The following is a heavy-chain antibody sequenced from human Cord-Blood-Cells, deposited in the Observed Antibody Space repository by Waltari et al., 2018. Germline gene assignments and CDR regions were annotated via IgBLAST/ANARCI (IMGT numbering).Heavy chain of an antibody. CDR2: IYTSGST. V-gene: IGHV4-4*07. Sequence: QVQLQESGPGLVKPSETLSLTCTVSGGSISSYYWSWIRQPAGKGLEWVGRIYTSGSTDYNPSLKGGVTMSVDTSKNQCSRKLSSVTAADTAVYYCAREDYQLLPNYYYYYMDVWGKGTTVTVSS. CDR1: GGSISSYY. J-gene: IGHJ6*03. D-gene: IGHD2-2*01. CDR3: AREDYQLLPNYYYYYMDV.